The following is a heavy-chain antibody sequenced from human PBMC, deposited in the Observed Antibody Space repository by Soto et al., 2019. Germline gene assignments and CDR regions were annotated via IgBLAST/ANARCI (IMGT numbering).Heavy chain of an antibody. V-gene: IGHV3-30*18. CDR2: ISYDGSNK. Sequence: GGSLSLSCAASGFTFSSYGMHWVRQAPGKGLEWVAVISYDGSNKYYADSVKGRFTISRDNSKNTLYLQMNSLRAEDTAVYYCAKSGSGSYFPSLANWFDPWGQGTLVTVSS. CDR1: GFTFSSYG. D-gene: IGHD3-10*01. CDR3: AKSGSGSYFPSLANWFDP. J-gene: IGHJ5*02.